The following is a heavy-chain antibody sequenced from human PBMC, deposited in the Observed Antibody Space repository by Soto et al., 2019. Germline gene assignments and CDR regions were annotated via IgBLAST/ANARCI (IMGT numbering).Heavy chain of an antibody. CDR1: GGTFSSYA. CDR3: ARDRGGYSRTAYCFDY. Sequence: QVQLVQSGAEVKKPGSSVKVSCKASGGTFSSYAISWVRQAPGQGLEWMGGIIPIFGTANYAQKFQGRVTITADKSTSTAYMELSSLRSEDTAVYYCARDRGGYSRTAYCFDYWGQGTLVTVSS. CDR2: IIPIFGTA. V-gene: IGHV1-69*06. D-gene: IGHD5-18*01. J-gene: IGHJ4*02.